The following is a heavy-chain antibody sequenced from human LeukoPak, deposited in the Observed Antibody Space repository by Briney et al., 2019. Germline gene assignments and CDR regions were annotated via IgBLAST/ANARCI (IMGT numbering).Heavy chain of an antibody. CDR1: GFTFSSYE. D-gene: IGHD6-19*01. J-gene: IGHJ6*02. V-gene: IGHV3-48*03. CDR2: ISSSGSNT. Sequence: GGSLRLSCAASGFTFSSYEMNWVRQAPGKGLEWVSYISSSGSNTYYADSVKGRFTISRDNAKNSLYLQMNSLRAEDTAVYYCAREYSSGWYKSPYAYYYGMDVWGQGTTVTVSS. CDR3: AREYSSGWYKSPYAYYYGMDV.